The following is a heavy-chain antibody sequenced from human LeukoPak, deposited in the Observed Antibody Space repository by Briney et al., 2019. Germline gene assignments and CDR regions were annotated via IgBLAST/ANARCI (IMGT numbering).Heavy chain of an antibody. CDR2: ISYDGSNK. CDR1: GFSFRSYA. CDR3: ARDPNQYSSGDYFDY. D-gene: IGHD6-19*01. Sequence: GRSLRLSCAASGFSFRSYAMHWVRQAPGKGLEWVAVISYDGSNKYYADSVKGRFTISRDNSKNTLYLQMNSLRAEDTAVYYCARDPNQYSSGDYFDYWGQGTLVTVSS. J-gene: IGHJ4*02. V-gene: IGHV3-30-3*01.